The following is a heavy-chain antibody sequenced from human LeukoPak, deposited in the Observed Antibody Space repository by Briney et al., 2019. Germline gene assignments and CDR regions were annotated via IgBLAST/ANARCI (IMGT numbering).Heavy chain of an antibody. D-gene: IGHD5-12*01. J-gene: IGHJ6*03. CDR1: GFTFSDYY. V-gene: IGHV3-11*04. CDR2: ISSNGSTI. Sequence: GGSLRLSCAASGFTFSDYYMSWIRQAPGKGLEWVSYISSNGSTIYYADSVKGRFTISRDNAKNSLYLQMNSLSAEDTAVYYCARVVNSGYDWEPYYYMDVWGKGTTVTVSS. CDR3: ARVVNSGYDWEPYYYMDV.